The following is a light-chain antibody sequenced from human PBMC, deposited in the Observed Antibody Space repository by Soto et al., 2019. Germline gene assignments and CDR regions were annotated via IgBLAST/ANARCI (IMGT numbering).Light chain of an antibody. CDR3: QQYNFWPRT. V-gene: IGKV3-15*01. CDR1: QSVSSN. Sequence: EIVMTQSPATLSVSPGERATLSCRASQSVSSNLAWYQQKPGQAPRLLITGASTRATGIPARFSGSGSGTDFTLTISSLQSEDFAVYYCQQYNFWPRTFGQGTKVDNK. CDR2: GAS. J-gene: IGKJ1*01.